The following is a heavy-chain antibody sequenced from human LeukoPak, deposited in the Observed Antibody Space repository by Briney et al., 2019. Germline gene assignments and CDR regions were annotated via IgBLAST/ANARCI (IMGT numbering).Heavy chain of an antibody. CDR1: GGSISSYY. CDR2: IYTSGST. Sequence: SETLSLTCTVSGGSISSYYWSWIRQPAGKGLEWIGRIYTSGSTNYNPSLKSRVTMSVDTSKNQFSLKLSSVTAADTAVYYCAGVVVPAADGWGYYGMDVWGQGTTVTVSS. V-gene: IGHV4-4*07. J-gene: IGHJ6*02. D-gene: IGHD2-2*01. CDR3: AGVVVPAADGWGYYGMDV.